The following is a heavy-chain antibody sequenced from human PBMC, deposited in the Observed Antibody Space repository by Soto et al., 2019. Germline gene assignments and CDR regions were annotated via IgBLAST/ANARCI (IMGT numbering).Heavy chain of an antibody. D-gene: IGHD2-21*02. CDR2: IYWDDDK. CDR3: VQSRCGGDCLQSYSSHSYYGLDV. J-gene: IGHJ6*02. CDR1: GFSFSSIGEG. Sequence: QITLKESGPTLVKPTQTLTLTCTFPGFSFSSIGEGVGWIRQPPGKALEWLALIYWDDDKRYSPSLNSRLTITKDTSKTQVVLTMTNMDPVDTATYYCVQSRCGGDCLQSYSSHSYYGLDVWGQGTTVTVSS. V-gene: IGHV2-5*02.